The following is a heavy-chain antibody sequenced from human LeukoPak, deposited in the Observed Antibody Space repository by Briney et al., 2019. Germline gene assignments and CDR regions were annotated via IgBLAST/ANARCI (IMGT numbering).Heavy chain of an antibody. Sequence: GGSLRVSCAASGFTFSSYGMHWVRQAPRKGLEWVAVISYDGSNKYYADSVKGRFTISRDNSKNTLYLQMNSLRAEDTAVYYCAKITYCSGGTCYRSNSGFDYWGQGTLVTVSS. CDR2: ISYDGSNK. CDR3: AKITYCSGGTCYRSNSGFDY. D-gene: IGHD2-15*01. CDR1: GFTFSSYG. V-gene: IGHV3-30*18. J-gene: IGHJ4*02.